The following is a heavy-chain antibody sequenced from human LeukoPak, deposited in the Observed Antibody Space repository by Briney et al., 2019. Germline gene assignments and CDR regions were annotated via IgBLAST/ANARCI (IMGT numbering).Heavy chain of an antibody. CDR3: ARHREDYGSGSYLNWFDP. CDR1: GGSISSYY. V-gene: IGHV4-4*07. D-gene: IGHD3-10*01. Sequence: SETLSLTCTVSGGSISSYYWSWIRQPAGKGLEWIGRIYTSGSTNYNPSLKSRVTMSVDTSKNQFSLKLSSVTAADTAVYYCARHREDYGSGSYLNWFDPWGQGTLVTVSS. J-gene: IGHJ5*02. CDR2: IYTSGST.